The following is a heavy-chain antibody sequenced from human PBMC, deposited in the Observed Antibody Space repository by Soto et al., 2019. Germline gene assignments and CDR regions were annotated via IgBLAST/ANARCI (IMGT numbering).Heavy chain of an antibody. D-gene: IGHD2-8*01. Sequence: GESLKISCQGSVYRFSSYWIAWVRQMPGKGLEWMGIIYPGDSDTIYSPSFQGQVTFSVDKSTSTAYLQWSSLKASDTAMYYCARQGSNGAYYYYGMDVWGQGTTVTVSS. J-gene: IGHJ6*02. V-gene: IGHV5-51*01. CDR3: ARQGSNGAYYYYGMDV. CDR1: VYRFSSYW. CDR2: IYPGDSDT.